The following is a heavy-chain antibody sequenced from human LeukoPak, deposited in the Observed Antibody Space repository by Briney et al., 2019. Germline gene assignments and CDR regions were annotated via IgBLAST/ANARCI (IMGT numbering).Heavy chain of an antibody. Sequence: PGGSLRLSCAASGFTFSSYAMSWVRQAPGKGLEWVSAISGSGGSTYYADSVKGRFTISRDNSKNTLYLQMNSLRAEDTAVYYCAKDLYYDILTGYYTVTAFDIWGQGTMVTVSS. V-gene: IGHV3-23*01. CDR2: ISGSGGST. CDR3: AKDLYYDILTGYYTVTAFDI. CDR1: GFTFSSYA. J-gene: IGHJ3*02. D-gene: IGHD3-9*01.